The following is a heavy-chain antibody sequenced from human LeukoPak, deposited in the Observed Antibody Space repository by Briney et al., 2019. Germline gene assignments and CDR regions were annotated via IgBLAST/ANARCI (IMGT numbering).Heavy chain of an antibody. CDR1: GFTFSNYG. CDR3: AKDFKYYYGSGSLYDY. D-gene: IGHD3-10*01. V-gene: IGHV3-30*02. J-gene: IGHJ4*02. CDR2: IRYDGSNK. Sequence: AGGSLRLSCAASGFTFSNYGIHWVRQAPGKGLEWVAFIRYDGSNKYYADSVKGRFTISRDNSKNTLYLQMNSLRAEDTAVYYCAKDFKYYYGSGSLYDYWGQGTLVTVSS.